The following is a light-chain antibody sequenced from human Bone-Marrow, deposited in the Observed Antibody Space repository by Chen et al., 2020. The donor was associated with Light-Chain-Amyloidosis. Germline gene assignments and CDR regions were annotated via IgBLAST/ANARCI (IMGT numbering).Light chain of an antibody. CDR2: RDD. J-gene: IGLJ3*02. Sequence: QSVVTQPPSASGTPGQRVTISCSGSSSNIGSNYVYWYQHFPGAAPKLLLYRDDERPSGVPDRFSGSEAGTSASLAISGLRSEDEADYYCATWDDSLSHLWVFGGGTKLTVL. CDR1: SSNIGSNY. V-gene: IGLV1-47*01. CDR3: ATWDDSLSHLWV.